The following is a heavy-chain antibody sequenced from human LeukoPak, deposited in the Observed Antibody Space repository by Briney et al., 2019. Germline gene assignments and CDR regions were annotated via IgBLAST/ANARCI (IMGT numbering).Heavy chain of an antibody. D-gene: IGHD6-6*01. CDR2: IYYSGST. CDR3: ASSGSSGYYYYMDV. CDR1: GGSISGYY. Sequence: SETLSLTCTVSGGSISGYYWSWIRQPPGKGLEWIGYIYYSGSTNYNPSLKSRVTISVDTSKNQFSLKLSSVTAADTAVYYCASSGSSGYYYYMDVWGKGTTVTVSS. V-gene: IGHV4-59*01. J-gene: IGHJ6*03.